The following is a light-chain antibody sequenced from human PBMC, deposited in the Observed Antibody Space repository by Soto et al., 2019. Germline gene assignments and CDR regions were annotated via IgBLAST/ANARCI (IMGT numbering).Light chain of an antibody. CDR1: QGISSS. V-gene: IGKV1-9*01. J-gene: IGKJ5*01. Sequence: DIQLTQSPSVLSASVGDRVTITCRASQGISSSLVWYQQRPGKAPKLLIDAASTLQSGIPLRFTGSGSGTEFTLTISSLQPEDFATYYCQQAISYPITFGQGTRLDIK. CDR3: QQAISYPIT. CDR2: AAS.